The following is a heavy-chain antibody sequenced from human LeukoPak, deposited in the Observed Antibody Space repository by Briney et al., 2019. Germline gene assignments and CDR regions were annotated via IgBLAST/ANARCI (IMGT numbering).Heavy chain of an antibody. CDR2: INPSSGGT. Sequence: GASVKVSCKASGYTFTGYYMHWVRLAPGQGLEWMGWINPSSGGTKFAQEFQGRVTMTRDTSISTGYMELSRLRSDDTAVYYCARGEVSSWFDYFQHWGQGTLVTVSS. D-gene: IGHD6-13*01. CDR3: ARGEVSSWFDYFQH. J-gene: IGHJ1*01. CDR1: GYTFTGYY. V-gene: IGHV1-2*02.